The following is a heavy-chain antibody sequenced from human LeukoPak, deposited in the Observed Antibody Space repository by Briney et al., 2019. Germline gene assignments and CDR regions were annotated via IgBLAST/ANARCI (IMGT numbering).Heavy chain of an antibody. D-gene: IGHD5-18*01. Sequence: GGSLRLSCAASGFTFTTYWMHWVRQAPGKGLVWVSHINSDGSITSYADSVKGRFTISRDNAKNTLHLQMNSLRAEDTAVYYGARDAVDTANAVWGQGTTVTVSS. CDR3: ARDAVDTANAV. V-gene: IGHV3-74*01. CDR1: GFTFTTYW. J-gene: IGHJ6*02. CDR2: INSDGSIT.